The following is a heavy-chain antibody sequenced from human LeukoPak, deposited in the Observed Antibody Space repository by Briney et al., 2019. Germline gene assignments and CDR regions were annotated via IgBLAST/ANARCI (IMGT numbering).Heavy chain of an antibody. J-gene: IGHJ4*02. CDR2: VPRVGTT. CDR1: GGSIRDYF. Sequence: PSETLSLTCAVSGGSIRDYFWSWIRQPPGKGLAWIAQVPRVGTTKYNPSLQGRGSISQDTSKNQFSLELFSLTAADTALYFCAGGIYYDNSGGYYFDFWGQGTLVTVSS. CDR3: AGGIYYDNSGGYYFDF. V-gene: IGHV4-4*09. D-gene: IGHD3-22*01.